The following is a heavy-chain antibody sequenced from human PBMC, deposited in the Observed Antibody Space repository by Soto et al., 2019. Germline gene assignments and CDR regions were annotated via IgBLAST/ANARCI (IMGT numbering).Heavy chain of an antibody. CDR2: ISPSSGGT. CDR3: ARPGVVVTDGVTLLSFDM. CDR1: GDTFSTYF. V-gene: IGHV1-2*02. J-gene: IGHJ3*02. D-gene: IGHD2-21*02. Sequence: QVQLAQSGPEVKRPGDSVRVACKADGDTFSTYFIHWVRQAPGQGLEWMGWISPSSGGTKYAQNFLGRVTVSRGTSVSSVYLDLDILRSDGTAIYYRARPGVVVTDGVTLLSFDMWGQGTMVTVSS.